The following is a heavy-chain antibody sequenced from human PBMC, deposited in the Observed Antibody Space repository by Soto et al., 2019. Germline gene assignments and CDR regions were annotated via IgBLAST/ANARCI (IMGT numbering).Heavy chain of an antibody. CDR3: ARRSRDGYNSPLDY. Sequence: GALRLSCAASGFTFSCQAMSWVRQAPVGGLSGVWGIIGSGPTTPPADSVKGRLTISRDNSPHTLYLQMNSLRAEDTAVYYCARRSRDGYNSPLDYWS. V-gene: IGHV3-23*01. CDR2: IIGSGPTT. CDR1: GFTFSCQA. D-gene: IGHD5-12*01. J-gene: IGHJ4*01.